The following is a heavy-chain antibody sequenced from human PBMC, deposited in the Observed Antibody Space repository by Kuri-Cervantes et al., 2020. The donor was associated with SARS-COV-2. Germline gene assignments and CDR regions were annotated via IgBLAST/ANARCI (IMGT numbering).Heavy chain of an antibody. Sequence: GESLKISCAASGFTFSDYYMSWIRQAPGKGLEWVSYISSSGSTIYYADSVKGRFTISRDNAKNSLYLQMSSLRAEDTAVYYCARGAHDYYYYGMDVWGQGTTVTVSS. CDR2: ISSSGSTI. V-gene: IGHV3-11*01. CDR3: ARGAHDYYYYGMDV. CDR1: GFTFSDYY. J-gene: IGHJ6*02.